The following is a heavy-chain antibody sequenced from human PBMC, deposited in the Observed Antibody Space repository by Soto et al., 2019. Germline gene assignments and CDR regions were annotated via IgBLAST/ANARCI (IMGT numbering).Heavy chain of an antibody. J-gene: IGHJ4*02. CDR1: GYIFTNYY. V-gene: IGHV1-46*01. CDR3: ARALAAAAY. Sequence: QVQLVQSGAEVKKPGASVKVSCKASGYIFTNYYIHWVRQAPGQGLEWMAIINPLPTSGSTNYAQKFQGRVTVTRDTSTSTVYLELSSLRSDDTAVYSCARALAAAAYWGQGTLVTVSS. CDR2: INPLPTSGST. D-gene: IGHD6-13*01.